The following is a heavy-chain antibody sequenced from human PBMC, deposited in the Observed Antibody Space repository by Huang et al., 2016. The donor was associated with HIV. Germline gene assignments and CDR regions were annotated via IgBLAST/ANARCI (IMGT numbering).Heavy chain of an antibody. D-gene: IGHD3-16*01. V-gene: IGHV1-69*01. CDR1: GGSFSDQI. J-gene: IGHJ4*02. CDR3: AMSLRYQYDSRSYWGRYFDY. Sequence: QVQLEQSGPAVRKPGSSVKVSCQASGGSFSDQIISWVRQAPGRRFEWMGGCLPLFRAPAYAQEFKGRVTMPADQSTATIYIELNSLTSEDTAVYYCAMSLRYQYDSRSYWGRYFDYWGQGTLVTVSS. CDR2: CLPLFRAP.